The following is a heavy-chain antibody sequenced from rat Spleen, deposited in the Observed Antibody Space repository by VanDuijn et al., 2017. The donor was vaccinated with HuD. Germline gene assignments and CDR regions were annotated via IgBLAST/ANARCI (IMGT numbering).Heavy chain of an antibody. J-gene: IGHJ2*01. CDR2: ISYDGSST. Sequence: EVQLVESGGGLGQPGRSLKLSCAASGFTFSDYYMAWVRQAPKKGLEWVATISYDGSSTYYRDSVKGRFTISRNNAKNTLYLQMDSLRSEDTATYYCAREAGLPFHYFDYWGQGVMVTVSS. V-gene: IGHV5-7*01. D-gene: IGHD1-4*01. CDR1: GFTFSDYY. CDR3: AREAGLPFHYFDY.